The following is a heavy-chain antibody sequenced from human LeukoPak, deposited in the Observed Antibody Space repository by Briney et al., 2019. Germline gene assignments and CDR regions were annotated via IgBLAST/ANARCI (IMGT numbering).Heavy chain of an antibody. J-gene: IGHJ4*02. CDR3: AQVFSSGNFPFDY. V-gene: IGHV3-23*01. D-gene: IGHD3-10*01. CDR1: GFTFSSYG. Sequence: GGSLRLSCAASGFTFSSYGFSGVRQAPGKGLEGVSTINISGGGTYYADSVKGRFTISRDNSRNTLYLEMKSVRAEDTAVYYCAQVFSSGNFPFDYWGQGTQVTVSS. CDR2: INISGGGT.